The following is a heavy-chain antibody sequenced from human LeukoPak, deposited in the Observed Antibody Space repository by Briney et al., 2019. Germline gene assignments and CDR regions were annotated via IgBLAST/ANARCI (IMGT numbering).Heavy chain of an antibody. V-gene: IGHV3-15*01. D-gene: IGHD5-18*01. J-gene: IGHJ4*02. CDR2: IKSKTDGETT. Sequence: PGGSLRLSCAASGFTLSNAWMSWVRQAPGKGLEWVGRIKSKTDGETTDYAAPVKGRFNISRDDSKNTLYLQMNSLKTEDTAVYYCIRHTAMGRFDYWGQGTLVTVSS. CDR1: GFTLSNAW. CDR3: IRHTAMGRFDY.